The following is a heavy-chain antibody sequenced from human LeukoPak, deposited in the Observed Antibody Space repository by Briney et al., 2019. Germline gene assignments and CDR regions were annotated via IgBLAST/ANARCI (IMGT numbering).Heavy chain of an antibody. CDR2: LYYSGST. CDR3: ASSKYSAYNTSV. Sequence: PAETLSLTCSVSGGTISNYFLRWIRQPPGKGLEWIGYLYYSGSTDYNPSLKSRDTISVDTSNYQFSLKLKSVTAADTAVYYCASSKYSAYNTSVWGQRTLVTVSS. J-gene: IGHJ4*02. V-gene: IGHV4-59*01. CDR1: GGTISNYF. D-gene: IGHD5-12*01.